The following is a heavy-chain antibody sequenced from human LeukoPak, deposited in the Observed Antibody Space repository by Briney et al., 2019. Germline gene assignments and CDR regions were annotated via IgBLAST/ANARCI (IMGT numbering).Heavy chain of an antibody. CDR1: GGSISSYY. CDR3: ARVTYYYGSGSYRPNYYFDY. D-gene: IGHD3-10*01. CDR2: IYYSGST. V-gene: IGHV4-59*08. Sequence: SETLSLTCTVSGGSISSYYWSWIRQPPGKGLEWIGYIYYSGSTNYNPSLKSRVTISVDTSKNQFSLKLSSVTAADTAVYYCARVTYYYGSGSYRPNYYFDYWGQGTLVTVSS. J-gene: IGHJ4*02.